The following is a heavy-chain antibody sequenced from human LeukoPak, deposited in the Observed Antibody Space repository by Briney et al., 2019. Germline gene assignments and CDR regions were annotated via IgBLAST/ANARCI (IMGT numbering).Heavy chain of an antibody. CDR1: GFTFSSYS. J-gene: IGHJ5*02. V-gene: IGHV3-21*01. D-gene: IGHD2-2*01. CDR2: ISSSSSYI. Sequence: GRSLRLSCAASGFTFSSYSMNWVRQAPGKGLEWVSSISSSSSYIYYADSVKGRFTISRDNAKNSLYLQMNSLRAEDTAVYYCARDHCSSTSCYPSWGQGTLVTVSS. CDR3: ARDHCSSTSCYPS.